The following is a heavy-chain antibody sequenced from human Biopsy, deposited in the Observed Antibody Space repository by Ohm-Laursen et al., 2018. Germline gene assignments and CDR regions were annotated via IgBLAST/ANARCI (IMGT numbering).Heavy chain of an antibody. Sequence: SSVKVSCKASGGTLITYAISWVRQAPGQGLEWMGRIIPILHVPTYAQSFQGRVTISADKSTSTAYMELSGLRSEDTAVYYCSSLEDRTFDKWGQGTLVTVSS. CDR1: GGTLITYA. V-gene: IGHV1-69*04. CDR3: SSLEDRTFDK. CDR2: IIPILHVP. J-gene: IGHJ4*02.